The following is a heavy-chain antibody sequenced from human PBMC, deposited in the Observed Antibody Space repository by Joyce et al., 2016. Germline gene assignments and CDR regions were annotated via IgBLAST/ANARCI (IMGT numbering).Heavy chain of an antibody. Sequence: QVTLRESGPALVKPTQTLTLTCSFSGFSLSTSGMCVNWIRQPPGEALEWLARIDWDDDKYYNTFLNTRLTTSKDTSKNQVVLTMTNMDPVDTATYYCARNVVVAARDPPFDYWGQGTLVTVSS. V-gene: IGHV2-70*15. CDR3: ARNVVVAARDPPFDY. CDR1: GFSLSTSGMC. CDR2: IDWDDDK. J-gene: IGHJ4*02. D-gene: IGHD2-15*01.